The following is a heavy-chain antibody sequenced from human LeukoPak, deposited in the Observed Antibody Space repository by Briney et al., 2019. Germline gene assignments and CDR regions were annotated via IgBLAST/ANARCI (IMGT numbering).Heavy chain of an antibody. J-gene: IGHJ4*02. CDR1: GFTFSKYW. D-gene: IGHD6-19*01. CDR3: ATKQWLAPPPDS. CDR2: INTDGTVT. Sequence: GGSLRLSCAASGFTFSKYWVLWVRHAPGKGLESLSRINTDGTVTTYADSVKGRFTVSRDNADNTMFLQMNSVRDEDTAVYYCATKQWLAPPPDSWGQGTPVTVSS. V-gene: IGHV3-74*01.